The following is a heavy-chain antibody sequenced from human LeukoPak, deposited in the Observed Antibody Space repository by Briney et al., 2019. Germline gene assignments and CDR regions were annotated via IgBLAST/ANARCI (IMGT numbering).Heavy chain of an antibody. CDR3: AHRLGAPSGYYYPNWFDP. J-gene: IGHJ5*02. D-gene: IGHD3-22*01. Sequence: SGPTLVNPTQTLTLTCTFSGFSLSTSGVGVGWIRQPPGKALEWLALIYWNDDKRYSPSLKSRLTITKDTSKNQVVLTMTNMDPVDTATYYCAHRLGAPSGYYYPNWFDPWGQGTLVTVSS. CDR2: IYWNDDK. V-gene: IGHV2-5*01. CDR1: GFSLSTSGVG.